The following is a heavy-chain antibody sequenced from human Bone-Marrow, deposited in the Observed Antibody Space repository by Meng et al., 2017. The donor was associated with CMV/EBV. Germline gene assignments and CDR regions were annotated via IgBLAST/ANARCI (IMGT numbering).Heavy chain of an antibody. CDR2: INHSGST. CDR3: ARITMIVVVPYYFGS. Sequence: SETLSLTCAVYVGSFSGYYWSWIRQPPGKGLEWIGEINHSGSTNYNPSSKSRVAISVDTSQNQFSLKLSSVTAADTAVYYCARITMIVVVPYYFGSWGRGTLVTVSS. J-gene: IGHJ4*01. V-gene: IGHV4-34*01. CDR1: VGSFSGYY. D-gene: IGHD3-22*01.